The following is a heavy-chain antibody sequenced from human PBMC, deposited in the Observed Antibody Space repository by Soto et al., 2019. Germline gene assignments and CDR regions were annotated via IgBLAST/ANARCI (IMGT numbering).Heavy chain of an antibody. CDR3: ARGLYYDFWSGY. J-gene: IGHJ4*02. V-gene: IGHV3-48*03. CDR2: ISSSGSTI. Sequence: VGSLRLSCAASGFTFSSYEMNWVRQAPGKGLEWVSYISSSGSTIYYADSVKGRFTISRDNAKNSLYLQMNSLRAEDTAVYYCARGLYYDFWSGYWGQGTLVTVSS. D-gene: IGHD3-3*01. CDR1: GFTFSSYE.